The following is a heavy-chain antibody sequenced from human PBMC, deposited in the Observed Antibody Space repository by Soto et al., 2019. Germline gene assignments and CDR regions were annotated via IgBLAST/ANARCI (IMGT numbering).Heavy chain of an antibody. CDR2: INWDGGNI. D-gene: IGHD6-13*01. V-gene: IGHV3-9*01. Sequence: EVQLVESGGGWVQPGRSLRLYCAASGFTFADFAMHWVRQAPGQGLEWVSGINWDGGNIGYADSLKGRFTISRDNAKYSLYLQMNSLTVEDTALYYCIKERGSSWRGKLDNWGQGTLVTVSS. J-gene: IGHJ4*02. CDR3: IKERGSSWRGKLDN. CDR1: GFTFADFA.